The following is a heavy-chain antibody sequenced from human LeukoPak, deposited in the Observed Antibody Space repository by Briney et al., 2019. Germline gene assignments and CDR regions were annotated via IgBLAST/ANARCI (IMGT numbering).Heavy chain of an antibody. CDR1: GXTFSSYG. J-gene: IGHJ6*02. Sequence: GGSLRLSCAASGXTFSSYGMHWVRQAPGKGPEWVAVIWSDGSSKHYGDSVKGRFTISRDNSKNTLYLQMNSLRAEDTAVYHCARGQSPSYYDMDVWGQGTTVTVSS. D-gene: IGHD6-19*01. V-gene: IGHV3-33*01. CDR3: ARGQSPSYYDMDV. CDR2: IWSDGSSK.